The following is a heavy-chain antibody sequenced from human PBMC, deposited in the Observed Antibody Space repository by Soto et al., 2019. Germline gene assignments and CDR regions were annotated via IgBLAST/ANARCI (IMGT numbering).Heavy chain of an antibody. CDR1: GYSFNDYW. D-gene: IGHD7-27*01. CDR3: VTLLAETAEYNWFDP. Sequence: PGESLKISCRASGYSFNDYWICWVRQMPGKGLEWMGMIYPYDSDTRYSPSFQGQVTISADKSISTIHLEWSSLKASDTAIYYCVTLLAETAEYNWFDPWGQGTRVTVSS. V-gene: IGHV5-51*01. CDR2: IYPYDSDT. J-gene: IGHJ5*02.